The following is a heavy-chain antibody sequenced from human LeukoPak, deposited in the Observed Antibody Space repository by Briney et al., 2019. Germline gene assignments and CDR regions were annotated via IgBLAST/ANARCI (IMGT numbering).Heavy chain of an antibody. D-gene: IGHD2-2*01. J-gene: IGHJ4*02. CDR3: AKAMYTVVVPAAPLGY. CDR2: ISGSGGST. V-gene: IGHV3-23*01. CDR1: GFTFSSYA. Sequence: GGSLRLSCAASGFTFSSYAMSWVRQAPGKGLEWVSAISGSGGSTYYADSVKGRFTISRDNSKNTLYPQMNSLRAEDTAVYYCAKAMYTVVVPAAPLGYWGQGTLVTVSS.